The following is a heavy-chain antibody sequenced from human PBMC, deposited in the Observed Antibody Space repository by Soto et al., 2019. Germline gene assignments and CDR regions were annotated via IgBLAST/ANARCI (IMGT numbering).Heavy chain of an antibody. CDR3: TRHTGYDSSLDY. V-gene: IGHV5-10-1*01. CDR1: GYTLTDHW. CDR2: IDPSDSYT. Sequence: GESLKISGQRSGYTLTDHWISWVRQMPGKGLEWMGRIDPSDSYTDYSPTVQGHVTMSADKSINTAYLQWSSLQASDTAVYYCTRHTGYDSSLDYWGQGTRVTVS. D-gene: IGHD5-12*01. J-gene: IGHJ4*02.